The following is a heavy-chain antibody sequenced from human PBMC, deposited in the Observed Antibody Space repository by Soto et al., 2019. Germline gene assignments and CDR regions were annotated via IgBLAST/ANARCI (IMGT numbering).Heavy chain of an antibody. J-gene: IGHJ6*03. CDR1: GFTFSSYW. CDR2: IKQDGSGK. Sequence: GGSLRLSCAASGFTFSSYWMSWVRQAPGKGLEWVANIKQDGSGKYYVDSVKGRFTISRDNAKNSLYLQMNSLRAEDTAVYYCASSTPQQHSDMDVWGKGTTVTVSS. V-gene: IGHV3-7*01. CDR3: ASSTPQQHSDMDV. D-gene: IGHD6-13*01.